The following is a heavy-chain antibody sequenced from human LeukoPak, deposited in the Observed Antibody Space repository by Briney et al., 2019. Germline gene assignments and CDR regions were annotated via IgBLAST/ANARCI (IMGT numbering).Heavy chain of an antibody. D-gene: IGHD3-22*01. CDR1: GYTFTSYY. V-gene: IGHV1-46*01. CDR3: ARADSSGYYYGLDY. Sequence: ASVKVSCKAPGYTFTSYYMHWVRQTPRQRLERMGIINPSGGSTSYAQEFQGRVTMTRDTSTSTVYMELSSLRSEDTAVYYCARADSSGYYYGLDYWGQGTLVTVSS. J-gene: IGHJ4*02. CDR2: INPSGGST.